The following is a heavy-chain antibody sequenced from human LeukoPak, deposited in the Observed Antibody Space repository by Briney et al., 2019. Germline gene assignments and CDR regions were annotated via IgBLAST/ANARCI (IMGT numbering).Heavy chain of an antibody. D-gene: IGHD4-23*01. CDR3: AKLVTHFDY. Sequence: GGSLRLSCAASGFTFSSYAMSWVRQAPGKGLDWVSSISGSGGNTYYADSVKGRFTISRDNSKNTLYMQMNSLRAEDTAVYYCAKLVTHFDYWGQGTLVTVSS. J-gene: IGHJ4*02. V-gene: IGHV3-23*01. CDR1: GFTFSSYA. CDR2: ISGSGGNT.